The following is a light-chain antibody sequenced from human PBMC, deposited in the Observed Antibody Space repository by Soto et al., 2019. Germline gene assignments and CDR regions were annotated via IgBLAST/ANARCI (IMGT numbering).Light chain of an antibody. J-gene: IGLJ2*01. CDR3: NSYTSSSTLV. Sequence: QSALTQPASVSGSPGQSITISCTGTRSDVGGYNYVSWYQQHPGKVPKLMIYEVSTRPSGVSNRFSGSKSGNTASLTISGLQDEDEADYYCNSYTSSSTLVFGGGTKLTVL. CDR1: RSDVGGYNY. V-gene: IGLV2-14*01. CDR2: EVS.